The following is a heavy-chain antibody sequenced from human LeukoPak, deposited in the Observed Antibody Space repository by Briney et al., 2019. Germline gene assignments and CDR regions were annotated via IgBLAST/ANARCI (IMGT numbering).Heavy chain of an antibody. Sequence: PSETLSLTCTVSGGSISSYYWSWIRQPPGKGLEWIGYIYYSGSTNYNPSLKSRVTISVDTSKSQFSLKLSSVTAADTAVYYCARVLEYCSSTSCYTGHLDYWGQGTLVTVSS. V-gene: IGHV4-59*01. D-gene: IGHD2-2*02. CDR3: ARVLEYCSSTSCYTGHLDY. CDR1: GGSISSYY. J-gene: IGHJ4*02. CDR2: IYYSGST.